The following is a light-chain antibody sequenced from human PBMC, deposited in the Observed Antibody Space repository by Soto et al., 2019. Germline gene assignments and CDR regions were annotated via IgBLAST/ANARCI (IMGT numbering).Light chain of an antibody. CDR1: QSVSSY. Sequence: EIVLTQSPATLFLSPGERATLSCRASQSVSSYLAWYQQKPGQAPRLLIYDASNRATGIPARFSGSGSGTDFTLTISSQEPEDFAVYYCQQRSNWPPWTFGQGTKVEIK. V-gene: IGKV3-11*01. J-gene: IGKJ1*01. CDR2: DAS. CDR3: QQRSNWPPWT.